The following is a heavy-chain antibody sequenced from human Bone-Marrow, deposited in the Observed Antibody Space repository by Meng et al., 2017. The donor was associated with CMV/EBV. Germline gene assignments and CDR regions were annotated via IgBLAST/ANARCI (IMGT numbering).Heavy chain of an antibody. Sequence: SIGSGDYYWSWIRQHPGKGLEWIGCIYYSGSTYYNPSLKSRVTISVDTSKNQFSLKLSSVTAADTAVYYCARFGVTMVRGVIKGPFDPWGQGTLVTVSS. CDR1: SIGSGDYY. CDR3: ARFGVTMVRGVIKGPFDP. V-gene: IGHV4-31*02. D-gene: IGHD3-10*01. J-gene: IGHJ5*02. CDR2: IYYSGST.